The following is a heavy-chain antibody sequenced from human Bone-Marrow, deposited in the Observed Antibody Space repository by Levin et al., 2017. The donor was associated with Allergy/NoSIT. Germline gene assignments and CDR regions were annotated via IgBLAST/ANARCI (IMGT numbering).Heavy chain of an antibody. CDR3: ARGRRGSSGWYAYHDF. J-gene: IGHJ4*02. V-gene: IGHV1-69*06. Sequence: SVKVSCKASGGSFSNNALSWVRQAPGQGLEWMGGIIPMSVTPNYARKFEDRVTISADTSTTTVYMVLSSLRSEDTAVYYCARGRRGSSGWYAYHDFWGQGTLVTVSS. CDR2: IIPMSVTP. D-gene: IGHD6-19*01. CDR1: GGSFSNNA.